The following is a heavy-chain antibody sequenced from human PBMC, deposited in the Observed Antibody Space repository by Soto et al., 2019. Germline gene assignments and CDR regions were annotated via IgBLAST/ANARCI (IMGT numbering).Heavy chain of an antibody. CDR3: ARDRGYCSGGSCYSGVWFDP. CDR2: IYYSGST. Sequence: SETLSLTCTVSGGSISSYYWSWIRQPPGKGLEWIGYIYYSGSTNYNPSLKSRVTISVDTSKNQFSLKLSSVTAADTAVYYCARDRGYCSGGSCYSGVWFDPWGQGTLVTVSS. D-gene: IGHD2-15*01. CDR1: GGSISSYY. J-gene: IGHJ5*02. V-gene: IGHV4-59*01.